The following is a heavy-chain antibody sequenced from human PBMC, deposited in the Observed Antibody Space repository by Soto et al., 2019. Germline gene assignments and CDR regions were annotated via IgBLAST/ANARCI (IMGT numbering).Heavy chain of an antibody. CDR3: AADERGYTAMVFWSFDY. J-gene: IGHJ4*02. D-gene: IGHD5-18*01. CDR2: IIPIFGTA. CDR1: GGTFSSYA. V-gene: IGHV1-69*01. Sequence: QVQLVQSGAEVKKPGSSVKVSCKASGGTFSSYAISWVRQAPGQGLEWMGGIIPIFGTANYAQKFQGRVTITADESTSTAYMELSSLRSEDTAVYYCAADERGYTAMVFWSFDYWGQGTLVTVSS.